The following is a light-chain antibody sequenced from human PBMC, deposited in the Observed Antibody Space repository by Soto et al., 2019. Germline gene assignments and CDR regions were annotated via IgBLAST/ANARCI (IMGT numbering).Light chain of an antibody. CDR2: AAS. J-gene: IGKJ1*01. Sequence: DIQRTQSPSSLSASVGDIVTITCRARQASSNYLAWYQQKPGKVPRLLIYAASTLQSGVPSRFSGSGSGTDFTLTISSLQPEDVATYYCQKYNSAPRTFGQGTKVEIK. CDR1: QASSNY. CDR3: QKYNSAPRT. V-gene: IGKV1-27*01.